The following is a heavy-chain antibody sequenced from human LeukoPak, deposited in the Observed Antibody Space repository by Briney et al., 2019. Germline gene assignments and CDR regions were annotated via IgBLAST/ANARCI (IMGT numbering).Heavy chain of an antibody. V-gene: IGHV1-2*02. D-gene: IGHD1-26*01. CDR2: INPNSGGT. J-gene: IGHJ3*02. CDR3: ARYGSYGHAFDI. CDR1: GYTFTAYY. Sequence: ASVKVSCKASGYTFTAYYMHWVRQAPGQGLEWMGWINPNSGGTNYAQKFQGRVTMTRDTSISTAYMGLSRLRSDDTAVYYCARYGSYGHAFDIWGQGTMVTVSS.